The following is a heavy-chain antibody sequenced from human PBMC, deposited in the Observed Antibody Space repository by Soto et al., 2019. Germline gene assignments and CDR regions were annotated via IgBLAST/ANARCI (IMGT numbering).Heavy chain of an antibody. J-gene: IGHJ4*02. CDR3: AKGSYSSRWRPFDY. Sequence: GGSLRLSCAASGFTFDDYTMHWVRQAPGKGLEWVSGISWNSGSIGYADSVKGRFTISRDNAKNSLYLQMNSLRAEDTALYYCAKGSYSSRWRPFDYWGQGTLVTVSS. CDR1: GFTFDDYT. D-gene: IGHD6-13*01. CDR2: ISWNSGSI. V-gene: IGHV3-9*01.